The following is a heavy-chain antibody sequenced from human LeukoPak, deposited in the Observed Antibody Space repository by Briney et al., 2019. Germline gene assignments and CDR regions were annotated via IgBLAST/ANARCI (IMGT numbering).Heavy chain of an antibody. Sequence: GGSLRLSCAASGLTFSSYAMSWVRQAPGKGLEWVSSISSSGGTTNYANSVKGRFTISRDNSKNTLYLQMNSLRVEDKALYYCAKLIGDESFWGQGTLVTVSS. D-gene: IGHD7-27*01. CDR2: ISSSGGTT. CDR3: AKLIGDESF. V-gene: IGHV3-23*01. J-gene: IGHJ4*02. CDR1: GLTFSSYA.